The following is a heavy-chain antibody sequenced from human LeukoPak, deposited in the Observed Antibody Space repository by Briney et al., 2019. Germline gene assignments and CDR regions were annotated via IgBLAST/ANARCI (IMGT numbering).Heavy chain of an antibody. CDR3: ARVMTTNYYDSSGYYQYNWFDP. CDR2: IYHSGST. V-gene: IGHV4-30-2*01. Sequence: SETLSLTCAVSGGSISSGGYSWSWIRQPPGKGLEWIGYIYHSGSTNYNPSLKSRVTISVDTSKNQFSLKLSSVTAADTTVYYCARVMTTNYYDSSGYYQYNWFDPWGQGTLVTVSS. J-gene: IGHJ5*02. D-gene: IGHD3-22*01. CDR1: GGSISSGGYS.